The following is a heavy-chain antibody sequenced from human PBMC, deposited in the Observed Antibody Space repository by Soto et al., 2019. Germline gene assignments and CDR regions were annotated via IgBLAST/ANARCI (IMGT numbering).Heavy chain of an antibody. CDR1: GGSFSGYY. CDR3: ARDKITGLFDY. CDR2: INHSGST. V-gene: IGHV4-34*01. Sequence: SETLSLTCAVYGGSFSGYYWTWIRQPPGTGLEWIGEINHSGSTDYNPSLKSRVTISVDTSKNQFSLKLTSVTAADTAVYYCARDKITGLFDYWGQGTLVTSPQ. J-gene: IGHJ4*02. D-gene: IGHD2-8*02.